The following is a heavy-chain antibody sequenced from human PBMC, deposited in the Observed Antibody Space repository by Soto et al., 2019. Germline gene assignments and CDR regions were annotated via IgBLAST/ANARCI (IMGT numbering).Heavy chain of an antibody. Sequence: QVQLQESGPGLVKPSQTLSLTCTVSGGSISSGGYYWSWIRQHPGKGLEWIGYIYYSGSTYYNPSLKSPFTISGDTSKDQCSLKLSSVTAADTAVYYYARVGGINWFDPWGQGTLVTVSS. V-gene: IGHV4-31*01. J-gene: IGHJ5*02. D-gene: IGHD3-16*01. CDR2: IYYSGST. CDR1: GGSISSGGYY. CDR3: ARVGGINWFDP.